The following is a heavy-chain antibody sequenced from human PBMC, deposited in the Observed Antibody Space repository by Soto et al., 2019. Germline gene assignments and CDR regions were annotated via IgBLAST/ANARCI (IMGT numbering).Heavy chain of an antibody. CDR2: IFHSGST. J-gene: IGHJ4*02. CDR1: GGSISSGDYY. D-gene: IGHD1-26*01. CDR3: ARVYNSGSYYLFEY. V-gene: IGHV4-30-4*01. Sequence: SETLSLTCTVSGGSISSGDYYWNWIRQPPGKGLEWIGYIFHSGSTYYSPSLNSRVTISLDTSKNQFSLKLSSVTAADTAVYYCARVYNSGSYYLFEYWGQGTLVTVSS.